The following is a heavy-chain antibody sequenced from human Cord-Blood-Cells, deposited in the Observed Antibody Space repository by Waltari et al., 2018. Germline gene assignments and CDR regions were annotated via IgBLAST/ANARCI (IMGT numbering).Heavy chain of an antibody. D-gene: IGHD7-27*01. CDR2: IIPILGIA. CDR3: ARDLPNWGSGDWYFDL. J-gene: IGHJ2*01. Sequence: QVQLVQSGAEVKKPGSSVKVSCKAFGGTFRSYAISWVRQAPGQGVEWMGRIIPILGIANYAQKFQGRVTITADKSTSTAYMELSSLRSEDTAVYYCARDLPNWGSGDWYFDLWGRGTLVTVSS. V-gene: IGHV1-69*09. CDR1: GGTFRSYA.